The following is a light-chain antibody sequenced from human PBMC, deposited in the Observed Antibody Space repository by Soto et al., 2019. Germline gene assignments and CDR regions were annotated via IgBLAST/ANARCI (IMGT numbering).Light chain of an antibody. CDR2: DVS. V-gene: IGLV2-14*01. CDR1: SSDVGGYNY. CDR3: SSYTSSINVV. J-gene: IGLJ2*01. Sequence: QSVLTQPASVSGSPGQSITISCTGTSSDVGGYNYVSWYQQHPGKAPKVMIYDVSNRPSGVSNRFSGSKSGNTASLTISGLQAEDEADYYCSSYTSSINVVFGGGTKLTVL.